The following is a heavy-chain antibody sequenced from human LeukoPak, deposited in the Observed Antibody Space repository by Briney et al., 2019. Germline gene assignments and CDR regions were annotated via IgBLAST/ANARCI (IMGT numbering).Heavy chain of an antibody. CDR3: ARGMWELRGNWFDP. CDR2: INPNSGGT. D-gene: IGHD1-26*01. CDR1: GYTFTGYY. V-gene: IGHV1-2*02. Sequence: ASVKLSCKASGYTFTGYYMHWVRQAPGQGLEWMGWINPNSGGTNYAQKFQGRVTMTRDTSISTAYMELSRLRSDDTAVYYCARGMWELRGNWFDPWGQGTLVTVSS. J-gene: IGHJ5*02.